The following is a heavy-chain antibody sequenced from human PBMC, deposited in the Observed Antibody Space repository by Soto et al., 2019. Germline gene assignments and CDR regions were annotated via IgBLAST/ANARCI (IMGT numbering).Heavy chain of an antibody. V-gene: IGHV3-21*01. D-gene: IGHD2-2*01. CDR2: ISSSSSYI. CDR1: GFTFSSYS. J-gene: IGHJ6*03. Sequence: PGGSLRLSCAASGFTFSSYSMNWVRQAPGKGLEWVSSISSSSSYIYYADSVKGRFTISRDNAKNSLYLQMNSLRAEDTAVYYCARDWWDIVVVPAASPNYYYYYMDVWGKGTTDTVSS. CDR3: ARDWWDIVVVPAASPNYYYYYMDV.